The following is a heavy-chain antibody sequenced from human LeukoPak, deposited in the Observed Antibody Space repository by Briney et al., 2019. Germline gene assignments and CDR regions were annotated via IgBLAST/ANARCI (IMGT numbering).Heavy chain of an antibody. CDR1: GGSISSGYY. J-gene: IGHJ5*02. V-gene: IGHV4-39*01. D-gene: IGHD3-3*01. Sequence: SQTLSLTCTVSGGSISSGYYWGWIRQPPGKGLEWIGSIYYSGSTYYNPSLKSRVTISVDTSKNQFSLKLSSVTAADTAVYYCARHLLTIFGVVTHNNWFDPWGQGTLVTVSS. CDR2: IYYSGST. CDR3: ARHLLTIFGVVTHNNWFDP.